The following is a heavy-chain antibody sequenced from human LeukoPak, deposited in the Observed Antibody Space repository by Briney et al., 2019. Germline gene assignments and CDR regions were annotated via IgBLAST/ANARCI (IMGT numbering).Heavy chain of an antibody. D-gene: IGHD2-2*01. Sequence: PGGSLRLSCAASGFSFRSFAMSWVRQAPGKGLVWVSRINSDGSSTSYADSVKGRFTISRDNAKNTLYLQMNSLRAEDTAVYYCVRGHCSSPSCYAGLFDYWGQGTLVSAST. CDR2: INSDGSST. J-gene: IGHJ4*02. CDR3: VRGHCSSPSCYAGLFDY. CDR1: GFSFRSFA. V-gene: IGHV3-74*01.